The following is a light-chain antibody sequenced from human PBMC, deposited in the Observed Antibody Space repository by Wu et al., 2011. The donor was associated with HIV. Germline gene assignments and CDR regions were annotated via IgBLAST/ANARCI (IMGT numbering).Light chain of an antibody. J-gene: IGKJ2*01. CDR1: ISSSY. CDR2: VHP. Sequence: ISSSYLAWYQXKPGHGSHGSSSMVHPQGHWRPDRFSGSGSGTDFTLTITSMQSEDFAVYFCQQYNYLYTFGQGTKLEIK. V-gene: IGKV3/OR2-268*01. CDR3: QQYNYLYT.